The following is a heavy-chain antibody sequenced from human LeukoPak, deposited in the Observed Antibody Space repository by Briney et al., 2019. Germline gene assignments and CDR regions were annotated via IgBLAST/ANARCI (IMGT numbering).Heavy chain of an antibody. Sequence: GASVKVSCKASGYTFTSYGISWLRQAPGQGLEWMGWISAYNGNTNYAQKLQVRVTITTYTSTSTAYMELRSLRSDATDAYSCARVGDFDYGDYVNYFDYWGQGTLVTVSS. CDR1: GYTFTSYG. CDR3: ARVGDFDYGDYVNYFDY. J-gene: IGHJ4*02. D-gene: IGHD4-17*01. V-gene: IGHV1-18*01. CDR2: ISAYNGNT.